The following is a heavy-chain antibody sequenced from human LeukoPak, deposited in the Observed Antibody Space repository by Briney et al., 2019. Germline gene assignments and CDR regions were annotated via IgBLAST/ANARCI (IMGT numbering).Heavy chain of an antibody. CDR3: ARDDSSGYLYYFDY. V-gene: IGHV3-11*04. Sequence: GGSLRLSCAASGFTFSDYYMSWIRQAPGKGLEWVSYISNSGSTIYYADSVKGRFTISRDNAKNSLYLQMNSLRAEDTAVYYCARDDSSGYLYYFDYWGQGTLVTVSS. J-gene: IGHJ4*02. CDR1: GFTFSDYY. CDR2: ISNSGSTI. D-gene: IGHD3-22*01.